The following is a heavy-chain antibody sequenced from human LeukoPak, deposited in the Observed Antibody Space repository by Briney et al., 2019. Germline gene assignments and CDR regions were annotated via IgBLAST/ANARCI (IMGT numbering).Heavy chain of an antibody. CDR3: ARQEGGYNEFR. D-gene: IGHD5-24*01. V-gene: IGHV4-61*05. Sequence: SETLSLTCTVSGGSISSNGYYWGWIRQPPGKGLEWIGYIYYSGSTNYNPSLKSRVTISVDTSKNQFSLKLSSVTAADTAVYYCARQEGGYNEFRWGQGTLVTVSS. CDR1: GGSISSNGYY. J-gene: IGHJ4*02. CDR2: IYYSGST.